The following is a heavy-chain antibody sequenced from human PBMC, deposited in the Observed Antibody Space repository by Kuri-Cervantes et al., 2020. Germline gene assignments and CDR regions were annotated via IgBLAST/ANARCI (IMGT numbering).Heavy chain of an antibody. J-gene: IGHJ6*02. CDR1: GGSFTTYY. D-gene: IGHD3-22*01. Sequence: SETLSLTCAVYGGSFTTYYQWTWIRQPPGKGPEWIGEINESGTIDYNPSLKSRVTISTDMSKNQFSLKLSSVTAADTAVYYCASGVVITGIGYYYGMDVWGQGTTVTVSS. CDR3: ASGVVITGIGYYYGMDV. V-gene: IGHV4-34*01. CDR2: INESGTI.